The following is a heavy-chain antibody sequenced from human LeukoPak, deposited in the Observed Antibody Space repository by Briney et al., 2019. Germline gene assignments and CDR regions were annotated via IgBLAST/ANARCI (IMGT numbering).Heavy chain of an antibody. D-gene: IGHD3-3*01. Sequence: SETLSLTCTVSGYSISSGYYWGWIRQPPGKGLEWIGSIYHSGSTYYNPSLKSRVTISVDTSKNQFSLKLSSVTAADTAVYYCARDTPVAGEVKIDYWGQGTLVTVSS. V-gene: IGHV4-38-2*02. CDR2: IYHSGST. CDR3: ARDTPVAGEVKIDY. J-gene: IGHJ4*02. CDR1: GYSISSGYY.